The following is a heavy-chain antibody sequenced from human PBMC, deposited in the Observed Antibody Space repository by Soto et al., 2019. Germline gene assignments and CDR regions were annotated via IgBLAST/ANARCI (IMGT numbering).Heavy chain of an antibody. J-gene: IGHJ4*02. V-gene: IGHV3-30-3*01. CDR1: GFTFSSYA. Sequence: GGSLRLSCAASGFTFSSYAMHWVRQAPGKGLEWVAVISYDGSNKYYADSVKGRFTISRDNSKNTLYLQMNSLRAEDTAVYYCARDLPPQYCGGDCPFDYWGQGTLVTVS. CDR3: ARDLPPQYCGGDCPFDY. D-gene: IGHD2-21*02. CDR2: ISYDGSNK.